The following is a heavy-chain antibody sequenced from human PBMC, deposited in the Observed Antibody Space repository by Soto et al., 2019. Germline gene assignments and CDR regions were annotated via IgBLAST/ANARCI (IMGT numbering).Heavy chain of an antibody. D-gene: IGHD3-9*01. Sequence: QLQLQESSPGLVKPSETLSLTCTVSGGSISSSSYYWGWIRQPPGKGLEWIGRIYYSGSTYYNPSPKSRVTTSGDSSKNRCSLTLSSLTAADKAVYYCANNYFGGISVYYYMDVCGKGTTVTVSS. CDR2: IYYSGST. J-gene: IGHJ6*03. CDR3: ANNYFGGISVYYYMDV. V-gene: IGHV4-39*01. CDR1: GGSISSSSYY.